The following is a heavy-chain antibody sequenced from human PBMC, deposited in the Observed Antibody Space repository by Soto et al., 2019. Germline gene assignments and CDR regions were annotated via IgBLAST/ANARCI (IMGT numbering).Heavy chain of an antibody. D-gene: IGHD2-15*01. CDR3: ARAGAAPYYYYGMDV. CDR2: ISTYNGDT. CDR1: GYTFSTSG. J-gene: IGHJ6*02. Sequence: GASLKVSCKASGYTFSTSGMSWLRQAPGQGLEWMGWISTYNGDTNDAPKFQDRVTMTSDTSTSTVYMELRSLRSDDTAVYYCARAGAAPYYYYGMDVWGQGTRVTVSS. V-gene: IGHV1-18*01.